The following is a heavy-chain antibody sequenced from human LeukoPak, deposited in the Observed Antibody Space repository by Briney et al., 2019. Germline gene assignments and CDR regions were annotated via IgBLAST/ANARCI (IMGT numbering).Heavy chain of an antibody. CDR2: ISGSGGST. Sequence: GGSLRLSCAASGFTFSSYAMSWVRQAPGKGLEWVSAISGSGGSTYYADSVKGRFTISRDNSKNTLYLQINSLRAEDTAVYYCAKDHEQWLVRGYFDYWGQGTLVTVSS. J-gene: IGHJ4*02. V-gene: IGHV3-23*01. CDR3: AKDHEQWLVRGYFDY. CDR1: GFTFSSYA. D-gene: IGHD6-19*01.